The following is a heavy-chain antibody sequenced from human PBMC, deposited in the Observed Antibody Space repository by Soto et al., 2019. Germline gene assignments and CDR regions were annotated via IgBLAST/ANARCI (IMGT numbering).Heavy chain of an antibody. J-gene: IGHJ3*02. D-gene: IGHD2-21*02. CDR2: IYPGDSDT. CDR1: GYSFTSYW. Sequence: GESLKISCQGSGYSFTSYWIGWVRQMPGKGLEWMGIIYPGDSDTRYSPSFQGQVTISADKSISTAYLQWSSLKASDTAMYYCASAYCGGDCYSGFAFDIWGQGTMVTVSS. CDR3: ASAYCGGDCYSGFAFDI. V-gene: IGHV5-51*01.